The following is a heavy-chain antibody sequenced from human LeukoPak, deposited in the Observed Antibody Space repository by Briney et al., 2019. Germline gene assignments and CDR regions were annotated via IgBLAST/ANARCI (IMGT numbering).Heavy chain of an antibody. Sequence: GRSLRLSCAASGFTFDDYAMYWVRQAPGKGLEWVSGISWNSGSIGYADSVKGRFTISRDNAKNSLYLQMNSLRAEDTALYYCAKASSGWYYFDYWGQGTLVTVSS. J-gene: IGHJ4*02. CDR1: GFTFDDYA. V-gene: IGHV3-9*01. D-gene: IGHD6-19*01. CDR2: ISWNSGSI. CDR3: AKASSGWYYFDY.